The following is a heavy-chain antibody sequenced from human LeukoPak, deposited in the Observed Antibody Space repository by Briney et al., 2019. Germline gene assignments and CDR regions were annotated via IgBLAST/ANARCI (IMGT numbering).Heavy chain of an antibody. J-gene: IGHJ4*02. D-gene: IGHD3-22*01. CDR3: ASHNDSSGAYYFDY. CDR2: IIPIFGTA. Sequence: SVTVSCKASGGTFSSYAISWVRQAPGQGLEWMGGIIPIFGTANYAQKFQGRVTITADESTSTAYMELSSLRSEDTAMYYCASHNDSSGAYYFDYWGQGTLVTVSS. V-gene: IGHV1-69*01. CDR1: GGTFSSYA.